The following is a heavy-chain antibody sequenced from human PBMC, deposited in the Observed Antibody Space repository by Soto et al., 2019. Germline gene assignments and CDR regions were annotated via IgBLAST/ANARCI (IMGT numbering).Heavy chain of an antibody. CDR3: ARGSGYSYGYLDY. CDR2: IWYDGSNK. Sequence: LRLSCAASGFTFSSYGMHWVRQAPGKGLEWVAVIWYDGSNKYYADSVKGRFTISRDNSKNTLYLQMNSLRAEDTAVYYCARGSGYSYGYLDYWGQGTLVTVSS. V-gene: IGHV3-33*01. D-gene: IGHD5-18*01. J-gene: IGHJ4*02. CDR1: GFTFSSYG.